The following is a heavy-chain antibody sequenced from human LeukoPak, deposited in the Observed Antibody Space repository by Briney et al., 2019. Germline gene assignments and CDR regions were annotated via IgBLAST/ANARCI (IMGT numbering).Heavy chain of an antibody. D-gene: IGHD2-15*01. CDR2: INPNSGGT. CDR3: ARPVVAAIPYGMDV. CDR1: GYTFTGYY. Sequence: EASVKVSCKASGYTFTGYYMHWVRQAPGQGLEWMGWINPNSGGTNYAQKFQGRVTMTRDTSISTAYMELSRLRSDDTAVYYCARPVVAAIPYGMDVRGQGTTATVSS. V-gene: IGHV1-2*02. J-gene: IGHJ6*02.